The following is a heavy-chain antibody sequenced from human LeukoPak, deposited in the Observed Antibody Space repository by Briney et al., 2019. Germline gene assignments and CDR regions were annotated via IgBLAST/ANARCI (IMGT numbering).Heavy chain of an antibody. Sequence: ASVKVSCKASGYTFTGYYMHWVRQAPGQGLEWMGWINPNSGNTGYAQKFQGRVTMTRNTSISTAYMELSSLRSEDTAVYYCARVYGSWSYYYYYYMDVWGKGTTVTISS. V-gene: IGHV1-8*02. D-gene: IGHD6-13*01. CDR2: INPNSGNT. CDR3: ARVYGSWSYYYYYYMDV. CDR1: GYTFTGYY. J-gene: IGHJ6*03.